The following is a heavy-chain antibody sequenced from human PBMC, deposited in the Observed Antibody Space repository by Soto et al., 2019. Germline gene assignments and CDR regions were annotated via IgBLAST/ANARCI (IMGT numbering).Heavy chain of an antibody. Sequence: GGSLRLSCAASGFTFSSYAMHWVRQAPGKGLEWVAVISYDGSNKYYADSVKGRFTISRDNSKNTLYLQMNSLRAEDTAVYYCARAHVIAAAGTFLRAGNWFDPWGQGTLVTVSS. J-gene: IGHJ5*02. CDR2: ISYDGSNK. CDR1: GFTFSSYA. CDR3: ARAHVIAAAGTFLRAGNWFDP. V-gene: IGHV3-30-3*01. D-gene: IGHD6-13*01.